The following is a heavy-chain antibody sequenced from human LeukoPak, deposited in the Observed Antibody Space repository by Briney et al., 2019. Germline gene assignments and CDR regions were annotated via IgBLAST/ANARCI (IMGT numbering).Heavy chain of an antibody. V-gene: IGHV1-2*02. CDR3: ARPLGYCSSTSCYAIYYGMDV. J-gene: IGHJ6*02. CDR2: INPNSGGT. Sequence: ASVKVSCKASGYTFTGYYMHWVRQAPGQGLEWMGWINPNSGGTNYAQKFQGRVTMTRDTSISTAYMELSRLRSDDTAVYYCARPLGYCSSTSCYAIYYGMDVWGQGPRSPSP. D-gene: IGHD2-2*01. CDR1: GYTFTGYY.